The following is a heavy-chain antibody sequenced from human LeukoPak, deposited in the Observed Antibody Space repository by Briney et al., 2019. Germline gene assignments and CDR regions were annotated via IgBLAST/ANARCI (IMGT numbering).Heavy chain of an antibody. J-gene: IGHJ4*02. CDR2: IRYDGSNK. Sequence: GGSLRLSCAASGFTFSSYGMHWVRQAPGKGLEWVAFIRYDGSNKYYADSVKGRFTISRDNSKNTLYLQMNSLRAEDTAVYYCAKAASSGYFTQYYFDYWGQGTLVTVSS. D-gene: IGHD3-22*01. CDR3: AKAASSGYFTQYYFDY. V-gene: IGHV3-30*02. CDR1: GFTFSSYG.